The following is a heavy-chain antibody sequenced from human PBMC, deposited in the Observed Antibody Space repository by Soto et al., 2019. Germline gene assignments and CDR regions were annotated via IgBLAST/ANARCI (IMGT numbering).Heavy chain of an antibody. CDR2: LNPNSGNT. Sequence: ASVKVSCKASGYTFTSYDINWVRQATGQGLEWMGWLNPNSGNTGYAQKLQGRVTMTRNTSISTAYMELSSLTSEDTAVYYCARSNRVPAASMDVWSQGTTVTVSS. V-gene: IGHV1-8*01. D-gene: IGHD2-2*01. CDR1: GYTFTSYD. CDR3: ARSNRVPAASMDV. J-gene: IGHJ6*02.